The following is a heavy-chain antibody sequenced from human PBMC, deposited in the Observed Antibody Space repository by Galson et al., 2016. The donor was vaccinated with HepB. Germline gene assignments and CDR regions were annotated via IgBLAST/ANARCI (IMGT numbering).Heavy chain of an antibody. J-gene: IGHJ5*01. CDR3: ARNSYSGSSNWFDS. V-gene: IGHV1-46*01. D-gene: IGHD1-26*01. Sequence: SVKVSCKASGYSFSSHYIHWVRQAPGQGLEWMGIINPSDGKLSYAQKFLDKFTMTTDTSASPVYKDLRSLRSEDTAVYYCARNSYSGSSNWFDSWGQGTRVTVSS. CDR1: GYSFSSHY. CDR2: INPSDGKL.